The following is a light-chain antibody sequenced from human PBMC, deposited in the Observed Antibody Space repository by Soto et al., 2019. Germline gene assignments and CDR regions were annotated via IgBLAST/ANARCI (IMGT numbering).Light chain of an antibody. Sequence: QSVLTQPASVSGSPGQSIPISCTGTSSDVGGYNYVSWYQQHPGKAPKLMIYEVSNRPSGVSDRFSGSRSGNTASLTISGLQAEDESDYYCISYTSSSTWVFGGGTKVTVL. V-gene: IGLV2-14*01. CDR1: SSDVGGYNY. J-gene: IGLJ3*02. CDR2: EVS. CDR3: ISYTSSSTWV.